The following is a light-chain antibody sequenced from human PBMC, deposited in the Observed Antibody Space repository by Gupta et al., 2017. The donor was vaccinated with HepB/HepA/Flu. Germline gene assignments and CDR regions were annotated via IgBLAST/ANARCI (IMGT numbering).Light chain of an antibody. V-gene: IGKV3-11*01. CDR3: QQRSYWPLT. CDR2: DAS. Sequence: EIVLTQSPATLSLSPGERATLSCWASQSIGTQLAWYQQKPGQPPRLLIHDASNRATGISARFSGSGSGTEFTLTISSLEPEDFAVYYCQQRSYWPLTFGGGTKVQIK. J-gene: IGKJ4*01. CDR1: QSIGTQ.